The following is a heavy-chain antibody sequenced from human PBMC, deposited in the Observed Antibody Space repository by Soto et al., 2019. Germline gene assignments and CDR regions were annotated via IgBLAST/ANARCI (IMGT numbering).Heavy chain of an antibody. CDR2: ISYSGST. CDR1: SDSISSYY. V-gene: IGHV4-59*01. D-gene: IGHD6-13*01. J-gene: IGHJ4*02. Sequence: SETLSLTCTVSSDSISSYYWSWIRQPPGKRLEWIGYISYSGSTDYNPSLKSRVTISGDTAKNQFSLKVSSVTAADTAVYYCARGTSWQLPFDYWGQGTLVTVSS. CDR3: ARGTSWQLPFDY.